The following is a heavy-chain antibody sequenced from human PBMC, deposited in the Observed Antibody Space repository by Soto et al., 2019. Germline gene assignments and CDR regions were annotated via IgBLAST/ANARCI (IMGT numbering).Heavy chain of an antibody. Sequence: ASVKVSCKASGYTFTSYGISWVRQAPGQGLEWMGWISAYNGNTNYAQKLQGRVTMTTDTSTSTAYMELRSLRSDDTAVYYCARVGGDIVAVVAATFYFDYWGQGTLVTVSS. J-gene: IGHJ4*02. D-gene: IGHD2-15*01. CDR3: ARVGGDIVAVVAATFYFDY. CDR2: ISAYNGNT. V-gene: IGHV1-18*01. CDR1: GYTFTSYG.